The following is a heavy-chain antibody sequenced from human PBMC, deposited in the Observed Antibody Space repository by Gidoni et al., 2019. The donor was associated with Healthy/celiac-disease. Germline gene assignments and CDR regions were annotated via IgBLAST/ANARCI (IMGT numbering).Heavy chain of an antibody. Sequence: QVTLKESGPVLGKPTETLTLTCTVSGFSLSNARMGVSWIRQPPGKALEWLSHIFSNDEKSYSTSLKSRLTISKDTSKSQVVLTMTNMDPVDTATYYCARIYPCRGGYYCNDYWGQGTLVTVSS. D-gene: IGHD3-22*01. CDR1: GFSLSNARMG. CDR3: ARIYPCRGGYYCNDY. V-gene: IGHV2-26*01. J-gene: IGHJ4*02. CDR2: IFSNDEK.